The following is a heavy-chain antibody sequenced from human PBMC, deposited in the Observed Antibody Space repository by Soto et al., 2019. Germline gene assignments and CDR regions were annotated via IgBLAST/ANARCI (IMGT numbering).Heavy chain of an antibody. Sequence: GGSLRLSCAASGFMFSIYEMNWVRQAPGKGLEWVSYISSGGINIHYADSVKGRFTISRDNAKNSLYLQMDNLRAEDTAVYYCARDHPNRNYGTCFDYWGQGTPVTVSS. CDR1: GFMFSIYE. V-gene: IGHV3-48*03. J-gene: IGHJ4*02. CDR3: ARDHPNRNYGTCFDY. D-gene: IGHD1-7*01. CDR2: ISSGGINI.